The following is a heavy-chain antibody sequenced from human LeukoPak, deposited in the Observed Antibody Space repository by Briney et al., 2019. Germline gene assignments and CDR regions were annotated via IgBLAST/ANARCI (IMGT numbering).Heavy chain of an antibody. Sequence: SETLSLTCTLSGGSISRYFWSWIRHPAGKGLQWIGRVYTSGSTNYNPPLKSRVTMSPNTPKNQFALTPNSAAAADTAVYYCARDSSDNVYSFDYWGEGNLVTASA. CDR3: ARDSSDNVYSFDY. D-gene: IGHD3-22*01. V-gene: IGHV4-4*07. CDR2: VYTSGST. J-gene: IGHJ4*02. CDR1: GGSISRYF.